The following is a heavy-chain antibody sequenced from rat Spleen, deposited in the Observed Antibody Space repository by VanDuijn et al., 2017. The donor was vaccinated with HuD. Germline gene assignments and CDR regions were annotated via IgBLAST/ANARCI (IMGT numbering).Heavy chain of an antibody. CDR3: ARPHNYRYVMDA. J-gene: IGHJ4*01. Sequence: EVQLVESDGGLVQPGRSLKLSCATSGFTFSDYYMAWVRQAPKKGLEWVAMSTYDGTRAFYRDSVKGRFTISRDNAKSTLYLQMNSLRSEDTATYYCARPHNYRYVMDAWGQGTSVTVSS. D-gene: IGHD1-10*01. V-gene: IGHV5-22*01. CDR2: STYDGTRA. CDR1: GFTFSDYY.